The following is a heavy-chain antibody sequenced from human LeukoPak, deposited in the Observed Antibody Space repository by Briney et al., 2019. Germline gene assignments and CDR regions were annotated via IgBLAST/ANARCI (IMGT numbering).Heavy chain of an antibody. CDR1: GFTFSSYG. CDR3: AKDHRVYYGSGSYGY. Sequence: SGGSLRLSCAASGFTFSSYGMHWVRQAPGKGLEWVSAISGSGGSTYYADSVKGRFTISRDNSKNTLYLQMNSLRAEDTAVYYCAKDHRVYYGSGSYGYWGQGTLVTVSS. J-gene: IGHJ4*02. V-gene: IGHV3-23*01. D-gene: IGHD3-10*01. CDR2: ISGSGGST.